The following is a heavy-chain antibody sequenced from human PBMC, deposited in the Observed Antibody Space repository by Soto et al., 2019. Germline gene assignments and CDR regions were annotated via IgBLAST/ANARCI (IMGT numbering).Heavy chain of an antibody. CDR2: IYFSGAT. Sequence: QLQLQESGPGLVRPSDTLSLTCTVSSGSISSSTYHWAWIRQAPGKGLEWIGSIYFSGATYYSPSLKTRVTLFVDTSQNLFSLKLSSVTAADTSVYYCAAEIASAGHYWGQGILVTVS. CDR3: AAEIASAGHY. V-gene: IGHV4-39*01. CDR1: SGSISSSTYH. J-gene: IGHJ4*02. D-gene: IGHD6-13*01.